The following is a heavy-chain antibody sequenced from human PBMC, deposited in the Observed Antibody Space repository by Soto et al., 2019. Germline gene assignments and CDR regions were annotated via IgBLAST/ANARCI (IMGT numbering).Heavy chain of an antibody. CDR3: ARQLNWNYYYYGMDV. CDR2: IIPIFNRP. V-gene: IGHV1-69*12. D-gene: IGHD1-1*01. CDR1: GGTFSTYA. J-gene: IGHJ6*02. Sequence: QVQLVQSGAEVKKPGSSVKVSCKASGGTFSTYAISWVRQAPGQGLEWMGGIIPIFNRPNYAQKFQARLTLAADESSSTAYMELSSLRSEETAVYYCARQLNWNYYYYGMDVWGQRTRVTVSS.